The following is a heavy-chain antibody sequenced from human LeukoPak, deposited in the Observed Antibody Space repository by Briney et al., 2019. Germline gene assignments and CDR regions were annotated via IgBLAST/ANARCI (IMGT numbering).Heavy chain of an antibody. D-gene: IGHD4-17*01. Sequence: GGSLRLSCAASGFTFSSYAMHWVRQAPGKGLGWVAVISYDGSNKYYADSVKGRFTISRDNSKNTLYLQMNSLRAEDTAVYYCARDPDGDYYFDYWGQGTLVTVSS. CDR3: ARDPDGDYYFDY. V-gene: IGHV3-30-3*01. J-gene: IGHJ4*02. CDR1: GFTFSSYA. CDR2: ISYDGSNK.